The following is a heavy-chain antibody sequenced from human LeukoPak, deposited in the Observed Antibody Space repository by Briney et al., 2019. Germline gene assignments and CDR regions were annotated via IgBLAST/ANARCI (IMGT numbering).Heavy chain of an antibody. J-gene: IGHJ4*02. CDR1: GFTFSTYS. CDR2: ISYSSSTI. D-gene: IGHD3-22*01. V-gene: IGHV3-48*01. Sequence: PGGSLRLSCAASGFTFSTYSMNWVRQAPGKGLEWISYISYSSSTIYYADSVKGRFTISRDNAENSLYLQMNSLRAEDTAVYYCARPDDSSGSFPDYWGQGTLVTVSS. CDR3: ARPDDSSGSFPDY.